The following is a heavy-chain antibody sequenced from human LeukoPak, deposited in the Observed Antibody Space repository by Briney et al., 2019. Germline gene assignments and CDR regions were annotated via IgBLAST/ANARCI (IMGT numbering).Heavy chain of an antibody. Sequence: ASVKVSCKASGNTSSSNFLHWVRQAPGQGLEWMGIINPSGGSTTYAQRFQGRVTMTRDTSTSTAYMELNSLRSEDTAVYYCARGSRHSKFDYWGQGTLVTVSS. CDR3: ARGSRHSKFDY. CDR2: INPSGGST. V-gene: IGHV1-46*01. D-gene: IGHD6-13*01. CDR1: GNTSSSNF. J-gene: IGHJ4*02.